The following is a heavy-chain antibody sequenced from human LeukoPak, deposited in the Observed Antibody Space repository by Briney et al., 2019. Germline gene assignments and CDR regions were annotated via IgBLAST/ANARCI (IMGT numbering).Heavy chain of an antibody. J-gene: IGHJ4*02. V-gene: IGHV3-7*01. D-gene: IGHD2-15*01. CDR1: GFTFKSFF. Sequence: PGGSLRLSCAASGFTFKSFFLTWVRLPPGRELEWLACITQDVSETFYMDSVRDRFTISRDNTKNSLYLHMDSLRAEHTSVYYCVRDLRHSRHYFEYWGQGPLVTVSS. CDR2: ITQDVSET. CDR3: VRDLRHSRHYFEY.